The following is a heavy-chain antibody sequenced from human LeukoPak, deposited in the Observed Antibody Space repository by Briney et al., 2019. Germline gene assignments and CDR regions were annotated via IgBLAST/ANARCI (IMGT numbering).Heavy chain of an antibody. CDR3: AKSSGVTAMAYYFDY. D-gene: IGHD5-18*01. CDR1: GFTFSSYA. Sequence: PGGSLRLSCAASGFTFSSYAMSWVCQAPGKGLEWVSAISGSGGSTYYADSVKGRFTISRDNSKNTLYLQMTSLSAEDTAVYYCAKSSGVTAMAYYFDYWGQGTLVTVSS. V-gene: IGHV3-23*01. CDR2: ISGSGGST. J-gene: IGHJ4*02.